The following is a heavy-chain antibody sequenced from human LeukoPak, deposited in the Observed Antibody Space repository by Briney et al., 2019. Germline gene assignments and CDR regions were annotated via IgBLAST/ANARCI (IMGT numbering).Heavy chain of an antibody. V-gene: IGHV3-30*02. CDR3: AKGSDSRGSLSHYYYYYMDV. J-gene: IGHJ6*03. CDR1: GFTFSSYG. Sequence: PGGSLRLSCAASGFTFSSYGMRWVRQAPGKGLEWVAFIRYDGSNKYYADSVKGRFTISRDNSKNTLYLQMNSLRAEDTAVYYCAKGSDSRGSLSHYYYYYMDVWGKGTTVTISS. CDR2: IRYDGSNK. D-gene: IGHD3-22*01.